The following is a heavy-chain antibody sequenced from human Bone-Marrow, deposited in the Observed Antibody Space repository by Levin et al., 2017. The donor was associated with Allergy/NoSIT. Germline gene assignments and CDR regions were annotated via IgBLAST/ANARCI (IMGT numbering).Heavy chain of an antibody. Sequence: ASVKVSCKASGYTFTSYGISWVRQAPGQGLEWMGWISAYNGNTNYAQKLQGRVTMTTDTSTSTAYMELRSLRSDDTAVYYCARDYYDSSGYYYPINWFDPWGQGTLVTVSS. V-gene: IGHV1-18*01. CDR2: ISAYNGNT. J-gene: IGHJ5*02. CDR1: GYTFTSYG. CDR3: ARDYYDSSGYYYPINWFDP. D-gene: IGHD3-22*01.